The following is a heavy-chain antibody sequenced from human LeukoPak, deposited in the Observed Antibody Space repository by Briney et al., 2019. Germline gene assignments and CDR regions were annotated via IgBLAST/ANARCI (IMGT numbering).Heavy chain of an antibody. Sequence: GGSLRLSCQASGFNPYSFWMTWVRQPPGKGLEWVAFIQYDGSNRYYADSVKGRFTISRDNSKDTLYLQMNSLRGEDTALYYCAKDRATMMGVIRTTPRGQFDYWGQGTLVTVSS. D-gene: IGHD3-22*01. CDR3: AKDRATMMGVIRTTPRGQFDY. V-gene: IGHV3-30*02. J-gene: IGHJ4*02. CDR2: IQYDGSNR. CDR1: GFNPYSFW.